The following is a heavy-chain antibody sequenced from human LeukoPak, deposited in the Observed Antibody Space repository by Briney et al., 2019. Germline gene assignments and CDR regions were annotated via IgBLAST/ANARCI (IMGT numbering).Heavy chain of an antibody. CDR3: AREDIDTAMGCIDY. CDR1: GGTFSSYA. D-gene: IGHD5-18*01. Sequence: SVKVSCKASGGTFSSYAISWVRQAAGQGLEWMGRIIPIFGTANYAQKFQGRVTITTDESTSTAYMELSSLRSEDTAVYYCAREDIDTAMGCIDYWGQGTLVTVSS. CDR2: IIPIFGTA. V-gene: IGHV1-69*05. J-gene: IGHJ4*02.